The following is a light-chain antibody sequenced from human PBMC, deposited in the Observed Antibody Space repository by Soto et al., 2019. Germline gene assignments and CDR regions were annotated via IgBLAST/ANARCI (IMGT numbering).Light chain of an antibody. CDR3: QQSSNWPRT. CDR1: QSVSSY. Sequence: MVFTQGGATLSLSPGERAPLSCMASQSVSSYLAWYQQKPGQDPRLLIYDAYNRATGITDRFSGSGSGTDFTITISSLETEDFAVYYCQQSSNWPRTVGQGTKVEIK. CDR2: DAY. V-gene: IGKV3-11*01. J-gene: IGKJ1*01.